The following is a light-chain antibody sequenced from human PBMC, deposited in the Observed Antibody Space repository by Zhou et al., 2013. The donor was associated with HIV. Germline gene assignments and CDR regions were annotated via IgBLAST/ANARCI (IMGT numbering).Light chain of an antibody. CDR2: GAS. Sequence: ETVMTQSPATLSVSPGEGVTLSCRASQSVGSRLAWYQQKPGQAPRLLIYGASSRATSIPTRFSGSGSGTEFTLTISSLQPEDFATYYCQQAHSFPLTFGGGTKVEIK. V-gene: IGKV3-15*01. J-gene: IGKJ4*01. CDR1: QSVGSR. CDR3: QQAHSFPLT.